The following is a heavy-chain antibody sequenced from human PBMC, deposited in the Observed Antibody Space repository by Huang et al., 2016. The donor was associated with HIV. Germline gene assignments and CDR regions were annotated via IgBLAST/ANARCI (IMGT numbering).Heavy chain of an antibody. CDR1: GGSINTGRYY. CDR2: LYYTAKR. D-gene: IGHD3-3*01. V-gene: IGHV4-39*01. J-gene: IGHJ2*01. CDR3: ARNHDFWRGRMFAISYFDV. Sequence: QMRFQESGPGLVKPSGTLSLTCNVSGGSINTGRYYWGWIRQPPGKGLEWVSSLYYTAKRHYDPSRKGRLTMSADTSKNQFSPNLSSVTAADTAIYYCARNHDFWRGRMFAISYFDVWGRGTLVTVAS.